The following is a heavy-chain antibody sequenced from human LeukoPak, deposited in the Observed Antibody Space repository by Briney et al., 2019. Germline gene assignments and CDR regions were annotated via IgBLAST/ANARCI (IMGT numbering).Heavy chain of an antibody. V-gene: IGHV3-23*01. J-gene: IGHJ4*02. D-gene: IGHD3-10*01. Sequence: GGSLRLSCAASGFPLKDYAMHWVRQAPGKGLEWVSGISGSVGSTYYADSVKGRFTISRDNSENTLYLQVNSLRAEDTAVYFCAGAAGSYSHYFDYWGQGTLVTVSS. CDR3: AGAAGSYSHYFDY. CDR1: GFPLKDYA. CDR2: ISGSVGST.